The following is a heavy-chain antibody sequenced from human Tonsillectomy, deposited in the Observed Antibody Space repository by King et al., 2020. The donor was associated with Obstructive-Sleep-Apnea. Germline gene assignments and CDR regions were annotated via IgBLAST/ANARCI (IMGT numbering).Heavy chain of an antibody. CDR2: ISGSGVST. D-gene: IGHD3-10*01. CDR1: GFSFSSHA. V-gene: IGHV3-23*04. Sequence: VQLVESGGDLQQPGESLRLSCAASGFSFSSHAMSWVRQAPGKGLEWVSTISGSGVSTYYADSVKGRFTVSRANSKKTLDLQMNILRAEDTAVYYCAKEAHSSDYYKGMDVWGQGTTVTVFS. J-gene: IGHJ6*01. CDR3: AKEAHSSDYYKGMDV.